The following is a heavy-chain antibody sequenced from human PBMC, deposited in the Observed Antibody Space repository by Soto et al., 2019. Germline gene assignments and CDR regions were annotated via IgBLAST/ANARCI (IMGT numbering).Heavy chain of an antibody. V-gene: IGHV4-59*01. Sequence: SETLSLTCTVSGGSIRSYYWSWIRQPPGEGLEWIGYIYYSGSTNYNPSLKSRVTISVDTSKNQFSLKLSSVTAADTAVYYCARYYYDSTDTFDLWGQGTMVTVSS. CDR2: IYYSGST. D-gene: IGHD3-22*01. J-gene: IGHJ3*01. CDR3: ARYYYDSTDTFDL. CDR1: GGSIRSYY.